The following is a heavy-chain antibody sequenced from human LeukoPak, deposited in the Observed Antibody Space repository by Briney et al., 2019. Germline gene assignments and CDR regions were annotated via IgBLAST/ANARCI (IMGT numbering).Heavy chain of an antibody. V-gene: IGHV3-23*01. D-gene: IGHD6-13*01. CDR3: ARGSHIGAAGILDN. Sequence: QPGGSLRLSCAVSGFTFSSYAMSWVRQAPGKGLEWVSVVSGSGGSTYYADSVKGRFTISRDNSKNTLYLQMNSLRAEDTAVYYCARGSHIGAAGILDNWGQGTLVTVSS. J-gene: IGHJ4*02. CDR1: GFTFSSYA. CDR2: VSGSGGST.